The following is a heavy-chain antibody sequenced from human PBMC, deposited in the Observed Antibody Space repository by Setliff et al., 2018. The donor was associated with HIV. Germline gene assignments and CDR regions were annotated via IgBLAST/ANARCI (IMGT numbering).Heavy chain of an antibody. CDR3: LTPDDTAVYYCARGWELNV. J-gene: IGHJ4*02. Sequence: GGSLRLSCGGSAFTSRRQTMNWVRQAPGKGLEWVSTISGDGARTSTTMGTGGKAYYADSVKGRFTISRDSSENTVFLTMDTSTSTAYMELMKLTPDDTAVYYCARGWELNVWGQGTPVTVSS. CDR2: ISGDGARTSTTMGTGGKA. V-gene: IGHV3-23*01. CDR1: AFTSRRQT. D-gene: IGHD1-7*01.